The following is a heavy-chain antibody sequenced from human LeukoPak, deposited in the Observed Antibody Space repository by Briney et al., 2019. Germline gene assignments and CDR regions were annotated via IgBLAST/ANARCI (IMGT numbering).Heavy chain of an antibody. D-gene: IGHD6-19*01. CDR1: GFSLSTTGVG. Sequence: SGPTLVNPTQTLTLTCTFSGFSLSTTGVGVNWIRQSPGKALEWLALIYWNDDKRYSPSLRSWLTITRDTSKNQVVLTMTNMDPVDTATYYCAHRGGAVAGHYYFDYWGQGTLVTVSS. CDR3: AHRGGAVAGHYYFDY. J-gene: IGHJ4*02. V-gene: IGHV2-5*01. CDR2: IYWNDDK.